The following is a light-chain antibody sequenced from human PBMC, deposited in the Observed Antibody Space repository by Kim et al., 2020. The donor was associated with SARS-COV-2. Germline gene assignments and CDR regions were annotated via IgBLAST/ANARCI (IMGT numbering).Light chain of an antibody. J-gene: IGLJ1*01. Sequence: PGQTTRITCSGDNLGDKYVSWYQQKPGPSPVVVIYQDNQRPSGIPERFSGSNSGNTATLTISGTQAMDEADYYCQAWDSSTHNYVFGAGTKVTVL. CDR3: QAWDSSTHNYV. V-gene: IGLV3-1*01. CDR2: QDN. CDR1: NLGDKY.